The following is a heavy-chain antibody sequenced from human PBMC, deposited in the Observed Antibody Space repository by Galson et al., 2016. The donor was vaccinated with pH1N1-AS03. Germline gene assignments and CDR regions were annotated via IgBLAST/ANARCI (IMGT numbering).Heavy chain of an antibody. V-gene: IGHV4-31*03. D-gene: IGHD2/OR15-2a*01. Sequence: TLSLTCTVSGGSISGGTYYWSWIRQHPGKGLEWIGYIYYSGSTYYNPSLKSRVTISVDTSMTAADTAVYYCARDSTYYFDMDDFYHGLDVWGQGTTVTVSS. CDR1: GGSISGGTYY. J-gene: IGHJ6*02. CDR2: IYYSGST. CDR3: ARDSTYYFDMDDFYHGLDV.